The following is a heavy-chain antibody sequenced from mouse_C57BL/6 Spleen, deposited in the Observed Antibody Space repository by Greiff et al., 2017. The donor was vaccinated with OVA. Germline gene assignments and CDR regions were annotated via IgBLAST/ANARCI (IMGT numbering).Heavy chain of an antibody. CDR3: ARKGDCHFDY. Sequence: VQLQQPGAELVMPGASVKLSCKASGYTFTSYWMHWVKQRPGQGLEWIGEIDPSDSYTNYNQKFKGKSTLTVDKSSSTAYMQLSSLTSEDSAVYYCARKGDCHFDYWGQGTTLTVSS. CDR1: GYTFTSYW. D-gene: IGHD2-13*01. J-gene: IGHJ2*01. CDR2: IDPSDSYT. V-gene: IGHV1-69*01.